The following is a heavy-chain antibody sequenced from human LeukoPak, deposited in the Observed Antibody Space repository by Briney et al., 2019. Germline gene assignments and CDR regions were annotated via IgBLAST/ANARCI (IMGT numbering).Heavy chain of an antibody. CDR2: ISYDGSDK. V-gene: IGHV3-30*18. Sequence: GGSLRLSCTASGFTFRSYGMHWVRQAPGKGLEWLAVISYDGSDKYYADSVKGRFTISRDNSKNTLYLQMNSLRAEDTAVYYCAKDFSVAAADYYFDYWGQGALVTVSS. CDR3: AKDFSVAAADYYFDY. D-gene: IGHD6-13*01. J-gene: IGHJ4*02. CDR1: GFTFRSYG.